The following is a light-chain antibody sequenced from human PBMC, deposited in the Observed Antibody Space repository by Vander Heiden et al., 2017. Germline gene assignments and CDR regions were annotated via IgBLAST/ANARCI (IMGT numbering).Light chain of an antibody. CDR2: RNN. Sequence: QSVLTQPPSASGTPGQRVTISCSGSSSNIGSNYVYWYQQLPGTAPKLLIYRNNQRPSGVPDRFSGSKSGTSAALAIRRLRSEDEADYYCAAWDDSLSGYVFGTGTKVTVL. J-gene: IGLJ1*01. CDR3: AAWDDSLSGYV. V-gene: IGLV1-47*01. CDR1: SSNIGSNY.